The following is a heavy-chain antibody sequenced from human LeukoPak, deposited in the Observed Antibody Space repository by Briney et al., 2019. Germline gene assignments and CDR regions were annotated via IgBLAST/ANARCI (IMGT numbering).Heavy chain of an antibody. J-gene: IGHJ1*01. CDR3: ARRGSKYFQH. V-gene: IGHV4-34*01. Sequence: PSETLSLTCAVYGESFSGYCWSWIRQPPGKGLEWIGEINHSGSTNYNPSLKSRVTISVDTSKNQFSLKLSSVTAADTAVYYCARRGSKYFQHWGQGTLVTFSS. CDR2: INHSGST. CDR1: GESFSGYC.